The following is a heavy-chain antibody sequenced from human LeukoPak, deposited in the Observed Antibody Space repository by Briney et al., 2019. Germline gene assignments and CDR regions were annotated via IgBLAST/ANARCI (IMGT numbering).Heavy chain of an antibody. J-gene: IGHJ4*02. D-gene: IGHD4-17*01. CDR1: GDSISSGSFY. CDR3: ARLKATVSIHAYFDS. Sequence: SETLSLTCTVSGDSISSGSFYWSWIRQPPGKGLEWIGYIDHSGSTNYNPSLKSRVSISSDTSKNQFSLELSSVTAADTAVYYCARLKATVSIHAYFDSWGQGTLVTVSS. V-gene: IGHV4-61*01. CDR2: IDHSGST.